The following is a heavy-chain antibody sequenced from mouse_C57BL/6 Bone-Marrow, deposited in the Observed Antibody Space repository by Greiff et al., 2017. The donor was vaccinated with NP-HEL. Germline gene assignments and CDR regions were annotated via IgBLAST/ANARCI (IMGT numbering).Heavy chain of an antibody. CDR2: IYPGGGYT. Sequence: LQESGAELVRPGTSVKMSCKASGYTFTNYWIGWAKQRPGHGLEWIGDIYPGGGYTNYNEKFKGKATLTADKSSSTAYMQFSSLTSEDSAIYYCARLRGDSSAMDYWGQGTSVTVSS. CDR3: ARLRGDSSAMDY. V-gene: IGHV1-63*01. J-gene: IGHJ4*01. D-gene: IGHD3-2*01. CDR1: GYTFTNYW.